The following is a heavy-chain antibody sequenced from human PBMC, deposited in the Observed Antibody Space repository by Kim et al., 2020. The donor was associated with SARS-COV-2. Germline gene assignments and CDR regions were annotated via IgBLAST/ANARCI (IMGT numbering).Heavy chain of an antibody. CDR2: ISWNSGSI. V-gene: IGHV3-9*01. Sequence: GGSLRLSCAASGFTFDDYAMHWVRQAPGKGLEWVSGISWNSGSIGYADSVKGRFTISRDNAKNSLYLQMNSLRAEDTALYYCAKAEGWFGSHLYYWVQGT. CDR3: AKAEGWFGSHLYY. CDR1: GFTFDDYA. D-gene: IGHD3-10*01. J-gene: IGHJ4*02.